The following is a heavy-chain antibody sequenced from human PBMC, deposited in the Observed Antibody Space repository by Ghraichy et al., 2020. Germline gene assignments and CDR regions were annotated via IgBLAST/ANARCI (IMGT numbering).Heavy chain of an antibody. CDR1: GYTFTSYY. CDR2: INPSGGST. J-gene: IGHJ4*02. D-gene: IGHD6-13*01. CDR3: ARDTEASRVYSSSWRPMGY. V-gene: IGHV1-46*01. Sequence: ASVKVSCKASGYTFTSYYMHWVRQAPGQGLEWMGIINPSGGSTSYAQKFQGRVTMTRDTSTSTVYMELSSLRSEDTAVYYCARDTEASRVYSSSWRPMGYWGQGTLVTVSS.